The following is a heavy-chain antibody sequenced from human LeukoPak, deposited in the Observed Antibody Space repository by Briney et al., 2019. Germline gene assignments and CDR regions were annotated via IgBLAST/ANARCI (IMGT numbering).Heavy chain of an antibody. V-gene: IGHV5-51*01. J-gene: IGHJ4*02. CDR3: ARRIRSMGSNFDY. CDR2: IYPGDSDT. D-gene: IGHD3-10*01. CDR1: GYSFTSYW. Sequence: GESLKISCKGPGYSFTSYWIGWVRQMPGKGLEWMGIIYPGDSDTRYSPSFQGQVTISADKSISTAYLQWSSLKASDTAMYYCARRIRSMGSNFDYWGQGTLVTVSS.